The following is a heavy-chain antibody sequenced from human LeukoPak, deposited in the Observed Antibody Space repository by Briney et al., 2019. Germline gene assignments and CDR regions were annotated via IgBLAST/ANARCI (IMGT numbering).Heavy chain of an antibody. CDR2: ISGSGGST. CDR3: AKDHHRITMIVVVAPPNAFDI. D-gene: IGHD3-22*01. V-gene: IGHV3-23*01. Sequence: GGSLRLSCAASGFTFSSYGMSWVRQAPGKGLEWVSAISGSGGSTYYADSVKGRFTISRDNSKNTLYLQMNSLRAEDTAVYYCAKDHHRITMIVVVAPPNAFDIWGQGTMVTVSS. J-gene: IGHJ3*02. CDR1: GFTFSSYG.